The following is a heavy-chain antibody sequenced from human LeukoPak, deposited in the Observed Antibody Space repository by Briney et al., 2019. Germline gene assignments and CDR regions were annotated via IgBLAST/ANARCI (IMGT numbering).Heavy chain of an antibody. D-gene: IGHD4-17*01. CDR3: AKDLPRMTTVTPNWFVP. V-gene: IGHV3-23*01. Sequence: GGSLRLSCAASGFTFSSYAMSWVRQAPGKGLEWVSAISGSGGSTYYADSVKCRFTISRDNSKNTLYLQMNSLRAEDTAVYYCAKDLPRMTTVTPNWFVPWGQGTLVTVSS. CDR1: GFTFSSYA. CDR2: ISGSGGST. J-gene: IGHJ5*02.